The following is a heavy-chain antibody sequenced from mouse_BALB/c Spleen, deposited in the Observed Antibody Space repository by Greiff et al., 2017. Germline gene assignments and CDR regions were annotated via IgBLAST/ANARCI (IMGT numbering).Heavy chain of an antibody. CDR2: ISSGGSYT. D-gene: IGHD1-1*01. CDR1: GFTFSSYT. V-gene: IGHV5-6-4*01. CDR3: TRDTVVATKGVYFDY. J-gene: IGHJ2*01. Sequence: DVMLVESGGGLVKPGGSLKLSCAASGFTFSSYTMSWVRQTPEKRLEWVATISSGGSYTYYPDSVKGRFTISRDNAKNTLYLQMSSLKSEDTAMYYCTRDTVVATKGVYFDYWGQGTTLTVSS.